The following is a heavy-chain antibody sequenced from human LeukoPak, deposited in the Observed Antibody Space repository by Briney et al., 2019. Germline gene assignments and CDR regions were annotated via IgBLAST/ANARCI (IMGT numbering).Heavy chain of an antibody. CDR1: GITFSSHW. V-gene: IGHV3-74*01. D-gene: IGHD6-19*01. Sequence: GGSLRLSCVASGITFSSHWVHWVRRRPGEGPGGVSHINSDGSRNDNADSVNDRLTITRDNAKNTQYLQKNSLRAADTAVYYCARSDTLGWSDSFDYWGQGTLVTVSS. CDR3: ARSDTLGWSDSFDY. CDR2: INSDGSRN. J-gene: IGHJ4*02.